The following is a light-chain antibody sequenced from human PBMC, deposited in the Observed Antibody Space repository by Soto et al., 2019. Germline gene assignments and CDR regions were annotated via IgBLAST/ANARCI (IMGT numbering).Light chain of an antibody. CDR1: QSVSNN. V-gene: IGKV3-15*01. J-gene: IGKJ4*01. Sequence: EXXMTQSXATLSLSPGEKATLSCRASQSVSNNLAWYQQKPGQAPRLLIYFASTRATGIPARFSGSGSGTEFTLTISSLQSEDSATYYCQHYNKWPLTFGGGTKVETK. CDR3: QHYNKWPLT. CDR2: FAS.